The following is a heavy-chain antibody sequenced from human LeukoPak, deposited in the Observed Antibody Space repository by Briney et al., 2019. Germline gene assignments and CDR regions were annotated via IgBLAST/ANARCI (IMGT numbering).Heavy chain of an antibody. J-gene: IGHJ6*03. D-gene: IGHD6-13*01. CDR3: AREVIAAAGSDTYYYYYMDV. V-gene: IGHV4-31*03. CDR2: IYYSGSY. CDR1: GGSISSGGYY. Sequence: PSETLSLTCTVSGGSISSGGYYWSWIRQHPGKGLEWIGYIYYSGSYYYNPSLKSRVTISVDTSKNQFSLQLSSVTAADTAVYYCAREVIAAAGSDTYYYYYMDVWGKGTTVTVSS.